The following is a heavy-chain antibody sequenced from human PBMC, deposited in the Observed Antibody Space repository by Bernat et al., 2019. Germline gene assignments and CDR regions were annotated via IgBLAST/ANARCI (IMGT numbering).Heavy chain of an antibody. CDR1: GFTFSSYA. D-gene: IGHD3-16*02. CDR2: ISGSGGST. Sequence: EVQLLESGGGLVQPGGSLRLSCPASGFTFSSYAMSWVRQAPGKGLEWVSAISGSGGSTYYADSVKGRFTISRDNSKNTLYLQMNSLRAEDTAVYYCAKDQYDYVWGSYRKWGQGTLVTVSS. J-gene: IGHJ4*02. V-gene: IGHV3-23*01. CDR3: AKDQYDYVWGSYRK.